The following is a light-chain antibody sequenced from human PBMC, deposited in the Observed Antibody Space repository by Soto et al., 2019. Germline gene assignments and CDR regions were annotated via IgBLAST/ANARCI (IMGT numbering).Light chain of an antibody. CDR3: QQYHNWPA. J-gene: IGKJ1*01. CDR2: GAA. CDR1: QSVFSS. Sequence: EIVMTQSPATLSVSPGDRATLSCRASQSVFSSLAWYQQKPGQAPRLLIYGAATRATGIPARFSGSGSGTEFTLTISRLQSEDFAGYYCQQYHNWPAFGQGTKVEIK. V-gene: IGKV3-15*01.